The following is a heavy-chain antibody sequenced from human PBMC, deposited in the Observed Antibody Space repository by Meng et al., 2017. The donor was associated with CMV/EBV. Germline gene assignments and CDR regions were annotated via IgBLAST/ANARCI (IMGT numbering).Heavy chain of an antibody. CDR3: ARGGWVQPFDY. V-gene: IGHV4-59*01. J-gene: IGHJ4*02. CDR2: VHSSGTT. CDR1: GGSISIYY. D-gene: IGHD1-1*01. Sequence: SETLSLTCSVSGGSISIYYWSWIRQSPGKGLEWIGYVHSSGTTNYNGSLKSRVPIALDTSKNQFSLKLSSLSAADTAIYYCARGGWVQPFDYWGQGTLVTVSS.